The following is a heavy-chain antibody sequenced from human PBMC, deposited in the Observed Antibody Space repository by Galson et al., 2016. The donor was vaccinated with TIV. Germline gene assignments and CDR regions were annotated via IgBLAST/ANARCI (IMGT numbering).Heavy chain of an antibody. Sequence: SLRLSCAASGFTFSSYRMNWVRQAPGKGLEWVSSITSSGNHIYYADSLKGRLTISRDNARNSLYLQMNSLRAEDTGVYYCAREGYCSGGTCYSAYYGMDVWGQGTTVTVSS. CDR3: AREGYCSGGTCYSAYYGMDV. V-gene: IGHV3-21*01. CDR1: GFTFSSYR. J-gene: IGHJ6*02. CDR2: ITSSGNHI. D-gene: IGHD2-15*01.